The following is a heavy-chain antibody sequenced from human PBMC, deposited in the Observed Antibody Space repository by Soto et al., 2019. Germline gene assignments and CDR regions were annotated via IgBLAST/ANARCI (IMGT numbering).Heavy chain of an antibody. V-gene: IGHV1-69*13. CDR3: ARELAAAGTDWFDT. J-gene: IGHJ5*02. D-gene: IGHD6-13*01. CDR1: GGTFSSYA. CDR2: IIPIFGTA. Sequence: SVKVSCKASGGTFSSYAISWVRQAPGQGLEWMGGIIPIFGTANYAQKFQGRVTITADESTSTAYMELSSLRSEDTAVYYCARELAAAGTDWFDTWGQGTLVTVSS.